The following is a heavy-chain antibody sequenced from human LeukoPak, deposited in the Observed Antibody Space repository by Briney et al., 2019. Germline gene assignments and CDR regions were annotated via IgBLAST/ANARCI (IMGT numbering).Heavy chain of an antibody. J-gene: IGHJ4*02. D-gene: IGHD6-19*01. CDR2: IWYDGSNK. V-gene: IGHV3-33*08. CDR1: GFTFSDYY. CDR3: ARDPDEQWLVGDY. Sequence: GGSLRLSCAASGFTFSDYYMNWIRQAPGKGLEWVAVIWYDGSNKYYADSVKGRFTISRDNSKNTLYLQMNSLRAEDTAVYYCARDPDEQWLVGDYWGQGTLVTVSS.